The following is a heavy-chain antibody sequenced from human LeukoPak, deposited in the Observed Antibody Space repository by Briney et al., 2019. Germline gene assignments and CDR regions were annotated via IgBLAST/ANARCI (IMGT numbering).Heavy chain of an antibody. V-gene: IGHV1-69*04. D-gene: IGHD4-23*01. Sequence: SVKVSCKASGGTFSSYAISWVRQAPGQGLEWMGRIIPILGIANYAQKFQGRVTITADKSTSTAYMELSSLRSEDTAVYYCARVIGGNSGAEYFQHWGQGTLVTVSS. J-gene: IGHJ1*01. CDR2: IIPILGIA. CDR3: ARVIGGNSGAEYFQH. CDR1: GGTFSSYA.